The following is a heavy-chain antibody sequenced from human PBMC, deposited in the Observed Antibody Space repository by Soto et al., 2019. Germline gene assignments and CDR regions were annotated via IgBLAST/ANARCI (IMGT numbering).Heavy chain of an antibody. CDR3: AKGTYYHDSSGYYGFDY. CDR2: ISYDGSNK. Sequence: QVQLVESGGGVVQPGRSLRLSCATSGFSFSSYGMHWVRQTPGKGLEWVAGISYDGSNKYYVDSMKGRLTISRDNSKNTVDLQMNSLRADDTAVYYCAKGTYYHDSSGYYGFDYWGPGTLVTVSS. J-gene: IGHJ4*02. V-gene: IGHV3-30*18. D-gene: IGHD3-22*01. CDR1: GFSFSSYG.